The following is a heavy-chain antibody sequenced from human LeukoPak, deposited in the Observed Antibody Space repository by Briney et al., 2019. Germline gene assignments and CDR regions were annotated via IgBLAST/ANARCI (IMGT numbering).Heavy chain of an antibody. J-gene: IGHJ5*02. Sequence: ASVKVSCKASGYTFTSYYMHWVRQAPGQGLEWMGIINPSGGSTSYAQEFQGRVTMTRDTSTSTVYMELSSLRSEDTAVYYCARALPDFWSGYYELRFDPWGQGTLVTVSS. CDR1: GYTFTSYY. CDR2: INPSGGST. D-gene: IGHD3-3*01. V-gene: IGHV1-46*03. CDR3: ARALPDFWSGYYELRFDP.